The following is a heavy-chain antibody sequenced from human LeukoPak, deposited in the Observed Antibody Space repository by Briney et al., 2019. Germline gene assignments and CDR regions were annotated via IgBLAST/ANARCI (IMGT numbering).Heavy chain of an antibody. J-gene: IGHJ3*02. CDR3: AKDRLCAYYYGSGSYCHDAFDI. CDR1: GFTFSSYA. CDR2: ISGSGGST. Sequence: PGGSLRLSCAASGFTFSSYAMSWVRQAPGKGLEWVSAISGSGGSTYYADSVKGRFTISRDNSKNTLYLQMNSLRAEDTAVYYCAKDRLCAYYYGSGSYCHDAFDIWGQGTMVTVSS. D-gene: IGHD3-10*01. V-gene: IGHV3-23*01.